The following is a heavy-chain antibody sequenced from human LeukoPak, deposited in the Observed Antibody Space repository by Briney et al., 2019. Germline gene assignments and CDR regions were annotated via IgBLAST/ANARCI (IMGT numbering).Heavy chain of an antibody. D-gene: IGHD1-26*01. Sequence: RAGGSLRLSCAASGFSFSDYYMSWIRQAPGKGLEWVSYISSRSSYTKYADSVKGRFTISRDNAKNSLYLQMNSLRAEDTAVYYCARDWDFAVWGQGTLGTVSS. V-gene: IGHV3-11*05. CDR2: ISSRSSYT. CDR1: GFSFSDYY. J-gene: IGHJ4*02. CDR3: ARDWDFAV.